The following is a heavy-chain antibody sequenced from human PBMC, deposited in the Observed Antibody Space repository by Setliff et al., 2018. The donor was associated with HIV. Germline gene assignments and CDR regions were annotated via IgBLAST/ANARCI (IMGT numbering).Heavy chain of an antibody. Sequence: ASETLSLTCAVYGGSFSGHSWTWIRQPPGKGLEWIGEINRSGSANYNRSLKSRVTMSVDTSKRQFSLKLDSETAADTAIYYCARQSTVAAAGFDFWDQGTLVTVSS. V-gene: IGHV4-34*01. CDR1: GGSFSGHS. J-gene: IGHJ4*02. D-gene: IGHD6-13*01. CDR2: INRSGSA. CDR3: ARQSTVAAAGFDF.